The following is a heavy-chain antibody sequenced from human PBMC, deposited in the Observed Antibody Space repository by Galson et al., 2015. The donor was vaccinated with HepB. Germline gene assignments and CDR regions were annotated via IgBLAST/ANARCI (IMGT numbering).Heavy chain of an antibody. CDR1: GYTFTSYY. D-gene: IGHD3-10*01. CDR3: ARDRSVYYYGSGDIDY. Sequence: SVKVSSKASGYTFTSYYMHWVRQAPGQGLEWMGIINPSGGSTSYAQKFQGRVTMTRDTSTSTVYMELSSLRSEDTAVYYCARDRSVYYYGSGDIDYWGQGTLVTVSS. CDR2: INPSGGST. J-gene: IGHJ4*02. V-gene: IGHV1-46*03.